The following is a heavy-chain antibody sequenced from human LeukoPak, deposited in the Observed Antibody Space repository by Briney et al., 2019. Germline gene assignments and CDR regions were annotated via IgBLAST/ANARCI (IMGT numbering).Heavy chain of an antibody. CDR1: GGSISSGSYY. D-gene: IGHD6-13*01. CDR3: ARGAWVESSSWYGAYFDC. J-gene: IGHJ4*02. CDR2: IYTSGST. Sequence: SETLSLTCTVSGGSISSGSYYWSWIRQPAGKGLEWIGRIYTSGSTNYNPSLKSRVTISVDTSKNQFSLKLSSVTAADTAVYYCARGAWVESSSWYGAYFDCWGQGTLVTVSS. V-gene: IGHV4-61*02.